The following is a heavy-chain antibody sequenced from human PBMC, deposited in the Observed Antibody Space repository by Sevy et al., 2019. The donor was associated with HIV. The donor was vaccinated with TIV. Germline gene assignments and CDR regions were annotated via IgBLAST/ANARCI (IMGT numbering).Heavy chain of an antibody. J-gene: IGHJ4*02. V-gene: IGHV1-3*01. CDR2: INVGNGNT. CDR1: GYTFTNYA. Sequence: ASVKVSCKASGYTFTNYAIHWVRQAPGQKLEWMGRINVGNGNTLSQKFQDRATFTRDTSASTAYMQLSGLRSEDTAVYYCAGGEFCSGSSCYSEFFDYWGQGALVTVSS. D-gene: IGHD2-15*01. CDR3: AGGEFCSGSSCYSEFFDY.